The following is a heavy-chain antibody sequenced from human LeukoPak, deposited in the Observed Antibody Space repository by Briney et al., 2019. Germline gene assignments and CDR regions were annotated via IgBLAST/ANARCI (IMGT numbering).Heavy chain of an antibody. CDR2: VKSKTDGGTT. CDR3: TIPFTMVRGVIPGY. D-gene: IGHD3-10*01. Sequence: KTGGSLRLSCAASGFTFSYAWMSWVRQAPGKGLEWVGRVKSKTDGGTTDYAAPVKGRFTISRDDSKGTLYLQMKSLKTEDTAVYYCTIPFTMVRGVIPGYWGQGTLVTVSS. J-gene: IGHJ4*02. CDR1: GFTFSYAW. V-gene: IGHV3-15*01.